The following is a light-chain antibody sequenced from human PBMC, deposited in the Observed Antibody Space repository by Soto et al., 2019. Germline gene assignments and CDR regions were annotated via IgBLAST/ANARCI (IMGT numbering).Light chain of an antibody. J-gene: IGKJ1*01. CDR1: ESIDNW. Sequence: DIQMTQSPSTLSASVGDTVTITCRASESIDNWLDWYQQKPGKAPKLLIFAASTLIRGVPSRFSGRGSGTEFTLHISSLQVDDYATFYCQQYHTDWTFGQGTKVEIK. CDR2: AAS. CDR3: QQYHTDWT. V-gene: IGKV1-5*01.